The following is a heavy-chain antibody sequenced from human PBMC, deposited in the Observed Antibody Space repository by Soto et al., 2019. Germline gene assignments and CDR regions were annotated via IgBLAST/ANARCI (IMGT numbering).Heavy chain of an antibody. CDR3: AQGLGDPFDYYYYYGMDV. CDR1: GGSISSYY. J-gene: IGHJ6*02. D-gene: IGHD3-16*01. Sequence: KSSETLSLTCTVSGGSISSYYWSWIRQPAGKGLEWIGRIYTSGSTNYNPSLKSRVTMSVDTSKNQFSLKLSSVTAADTAVYYCAQGLGDPFDYYYYYGMDVWAKGPRSPSP. V-gene: IGHV4-4*07. CDR2: IYTSGST.